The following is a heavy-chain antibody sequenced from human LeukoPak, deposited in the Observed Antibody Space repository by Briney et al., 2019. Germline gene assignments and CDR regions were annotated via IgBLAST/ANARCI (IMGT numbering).Heavy chain of an antibody. CDR1: GFTFSSYS. CDR2: ISSGSTYI. Sequence: GGSLRLSCAASGFTFSSYSMNWVRQAPGKGLEWVSSISSGSTYIYYADSVKGRFTISRDNAKNSLYLQMNSLRAEDTAVYYCARAWSRVDPFDMWGQGTMVTVSS. D-gene: IGHD2-8*02. J-gene: IGHJ3*02. V-gene: IGHV3-21*01. CDR3: ARAWSRVDPFDM.